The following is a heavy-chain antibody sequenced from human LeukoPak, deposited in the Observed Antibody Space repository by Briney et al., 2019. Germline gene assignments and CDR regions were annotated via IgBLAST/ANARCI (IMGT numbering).Heavy chain of an antibody. CDR1: GFTFSSYA. CDR2: ISGSGGST. V-gene: IGHV3-23*01. Sequence: GGSLRLSCAASGFTFSSYAMSRVRQAPGKGLEWVSAISGSGGSTYYADSVKGRFTISRDNSKNTLYLQMNSLRAEDTAVYYCAKVDYDFWSGYPGGPDYWGQGTLITVSS. D-gene: IGHD3-3*01. CDR3: AKVDYDFWSGYPGGPDY. J-gene: IGHJ4*02.